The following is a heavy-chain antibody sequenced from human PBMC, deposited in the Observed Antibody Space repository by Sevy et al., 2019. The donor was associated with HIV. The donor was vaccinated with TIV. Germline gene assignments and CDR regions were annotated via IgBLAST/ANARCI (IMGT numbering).Heavy chain of an antibody. J-gene: IGHJ6*02. CDR3: ARTDYKLFYYYGMDV. V-gene: IGHV4-38-2*02. CDR1: GYSISSGYY. CDR2: MFHSGNT. Sequence: SETLSLNYTVSGYSISSGYYWGWIRQPPGKGLEWIGSMFHSGNTYYSPSLKSRVTLSADTSKNQFSLKLSSVTAADTAVYYCARTDYKLFYYYGMDVWGQGTTVTVSS. D-gene: IGHD4-4*01.